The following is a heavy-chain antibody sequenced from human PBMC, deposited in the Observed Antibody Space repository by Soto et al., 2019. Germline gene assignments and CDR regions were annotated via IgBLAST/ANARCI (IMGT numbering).Heavy chain of an antibody. CDR1: GYTFTSYY. V-gene: IGHV1-46*03. Sequence: VKVSCKASGYTFTSYYMHWLRQAPGQGLEWMGIINPSGGSTSYAQKFQGRVTMTRDTSTSTVYMELSSLRSEDTAVYYCARGARARDDAFDIWGQGTMVTVSS. J-gene: IGHJ3*02. CDR2: INPSGGST. CDR3: ARGARARDDAFDI.